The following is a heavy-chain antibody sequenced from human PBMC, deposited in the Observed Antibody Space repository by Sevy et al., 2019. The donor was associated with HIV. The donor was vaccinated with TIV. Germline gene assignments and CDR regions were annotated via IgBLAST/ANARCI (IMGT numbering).Heavy chain of an antibody. D-gene: IGHD2-21*02. V-gene: IGHV3-33*01. J-gene: IGHJ6*02. Sequence: GGSLRLSCAASGFTFSSYGMHWVRQAPGKGLEWVAVIWYDGSNKYYADSVKGRFTISRDNSKNTLYLQMNSLRAEDTAVYYWARERAYCGGDCYSGVVDYYYYGMDVWGQGTTVTVSS. CDR3: ARERAYCGGDCYSGVVDYYYYGMDV. CDR2: IWYDGSNK. CDR1: GFTFSSYG.